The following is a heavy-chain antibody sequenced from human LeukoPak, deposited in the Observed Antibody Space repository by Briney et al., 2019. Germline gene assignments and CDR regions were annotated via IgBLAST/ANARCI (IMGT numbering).Heavy chain of an antibody. D-gene: IGHD2-15*01. CDR3: ARVLVGEYCSGGSCSSSY. Sequence: PGGSLRLSCAASGFTFSSYSMNWVRQAPGKGLEWVSSISSSSSYIYYADSVKGRFTISRDNAKNSLYLQMNSLRAEDTAVYYCARVLVGEYCSGGSCSSSYWGQGTLVTVSS. CDR1: GFTFSSYS. CDR2: ISSSSSYI. V-gene: IGHV3-21*01. J-gene: IGHJ4*02.